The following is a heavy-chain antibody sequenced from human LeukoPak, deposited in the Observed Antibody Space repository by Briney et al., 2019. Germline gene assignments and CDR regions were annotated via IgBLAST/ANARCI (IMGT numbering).Heavy chain of an antibody. CDR2: IRYDGSNK. CDR3: AKDHGGTRNAVYDYVWGSYRLGSEYFDY. Sequence: PGGSLRLSCAASGFTFSSYGMHWVRQAPGKGLEWVAFIRYDGSNKYYADSVKGRFTISRDNSKYTLYLQMNSLRAEDTAVYYCAKDHGGTRNAVYDYVWGSYRLGSEYFDYWGQGTLVTVSS. J-gene: IGHJ4*02. D-gene: IGHD3-16*02. CDR1: GFTFSSYG. V-gene: IGHV3-30*02.